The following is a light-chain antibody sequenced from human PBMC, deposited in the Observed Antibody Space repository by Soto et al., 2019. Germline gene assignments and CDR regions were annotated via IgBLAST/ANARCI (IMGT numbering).Light chain of an antibody. Sequence: EIAMTQSPATLSLSPGEGASLACRASQSVDNRYLSWYQQKPGQAPRLLIYGASTRATGIPARFGGSGSGTDFTLTISSLQPEDFAVYYCQQDYNLPLTFGGGTKVDNK. CDR2: GAS. V-gene: IGKV3D-7*01. CDR1: QSVDNRY. J-gene: IGKJ4*01. CDR3: QQDYNLPLT.